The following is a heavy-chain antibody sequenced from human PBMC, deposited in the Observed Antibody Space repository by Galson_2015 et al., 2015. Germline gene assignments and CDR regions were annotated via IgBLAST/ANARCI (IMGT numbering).Heavy chain of an antibody. Sequence: SLRLSCAASGFTFSSYAMHWVRQAPGKGLEWVAVISYDGSNKYYADSVKGRFTISRDNSKNTLYLQMNSLRAEDTAVYCCARDGPAHTYYYGSGSYYIGYYGMDVWGQGTTVTVSS. D-gene: IGHD3-10*01. V-gene: IGHV3-30-3*01. CDR1: GFTFSSYA. CDR3: ARDGPAHTYYYGSGSYYIGYYGMDV. J-gene: IGHJ6*02. CDR2: ISYDGSNK.